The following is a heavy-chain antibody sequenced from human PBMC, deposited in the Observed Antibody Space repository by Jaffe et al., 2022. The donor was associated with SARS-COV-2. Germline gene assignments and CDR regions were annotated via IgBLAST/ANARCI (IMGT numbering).Heavy chain of an antibody. CDR3: AREQSRYSSSSLDY. Sequence: QVQLVESGGGVVQPGRSLRLSCAASGFTFSSYAMHWVRQAPGKGLEWVAVISYDGSNKYYADSVKGRFTISRDNSKNTLYLQMNSLRAEDTAVYYCAREQSRYSSSSLDYWGQGTLVTVSS. V-gene: IGHV3-30-3*01. CDR1: GFTFSSYA. CDR2: ISYDGSNK. D-gene: IGHD6-6*01. J-gene: IGHJ4*02.